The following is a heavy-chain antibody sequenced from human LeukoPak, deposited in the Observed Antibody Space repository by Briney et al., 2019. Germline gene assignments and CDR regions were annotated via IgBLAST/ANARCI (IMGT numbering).Heavy chain of an antibody. Sequence: PGGSLRLSCAASGFTFSSYAMSWVRQAPGKGLDWVSAISGSGGSTYYADSVKGRFTISRDNSKNTLYLQMNSLRAEDTAVYHCARVFRGYGDYIDYWGQGTLVTVSS. CDR3: ARVFRGYGDYIDY. D-gene: IGHD4-17*01. CDR1: GFTFSSYA. V-gene: IGHV3-23*01. J-gene: IGHJ4*02. CDR2: ISGSGGST.